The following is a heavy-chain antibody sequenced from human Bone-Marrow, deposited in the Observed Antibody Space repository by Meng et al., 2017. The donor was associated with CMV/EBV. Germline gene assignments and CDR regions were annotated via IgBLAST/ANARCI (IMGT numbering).Heavy chain of an antibody. D-gene: IGHD5-18*01. J-gene: IGHJ4*02. CDR3: ATTWIQLWFFDY. CDR2: VKTKIDAGTT. V-gene: IGHV3-15*01. CDR1: GFPFSNVG. Sequence: ASGFPFSNVGMNWVRQAPGEGLEWIGRVKTKIDAGTTDYASPVKGRFTISRDNSKNTLYLQMNSLRAEDTAVYYCATTWIQLWFFDYWGQGTLVTVSS.